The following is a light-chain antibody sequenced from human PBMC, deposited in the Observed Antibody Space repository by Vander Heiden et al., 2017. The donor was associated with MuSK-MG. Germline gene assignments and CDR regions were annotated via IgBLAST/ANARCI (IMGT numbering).Light chain of an antibody. Sequence: DIQMTQSPSTLSASVGDRVTITCRASQSISSWLAWYQQKPGKAPKLLIYKASSLESAVPSRFSGSASGTEFTLSISSLQPDDIATYYCQLENSSSITFGGGTKVEIK. V-gene: IGKV1-5*03. CDR2: KAS. CDR1: QSISSW. J-gene: IGKJ4*01. CDR3: QLENSSSIT.